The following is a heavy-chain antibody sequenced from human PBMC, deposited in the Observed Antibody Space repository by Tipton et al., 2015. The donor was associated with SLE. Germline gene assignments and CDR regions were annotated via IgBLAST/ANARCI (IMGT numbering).Heavy chain of an antibody. J-gene: IGHJ4*02. Sequence: TLSLTCTVSGVSINNHHWSWIRQSPGKGLEWIGYIYYTGSTNYNPSLKSRVTMSADTSKNQFSLKLTSVTAADTAVYYCARGIRSGTYDFWSGDRYYFDYWGQGTLVTVSS. CDR2: IYYTGST. CDR3: ARGIRSGTYDFWSGDRYYFDY. V-gene: IGHV4-59*11. D-gene: IGHD3-3*01. CDR1: GVSINNHH.